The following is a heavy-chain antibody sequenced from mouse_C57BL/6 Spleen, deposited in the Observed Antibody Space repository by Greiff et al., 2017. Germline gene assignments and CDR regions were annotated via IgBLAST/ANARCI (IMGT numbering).Heavy chain of an antibody. V-gene: IGHV1-50*01. CDR3: ARFGGTSAY. Sequence: QVQLQQPGAELVKPGASVKLSCKASGYTFTSYWMQWVKQRPGQGLEWIGEIDPSDSYTNYNQKFKGKATLTVDTSSSPAYMQLSSLTSEDSAVYYCARFGGTSAYWGQGTLVTVSA. J-gene: IGHJ3*01. CDR1: GYTFTSYW. D-gene: IGHD4-1*01. CDR2: IDPSDSYT.